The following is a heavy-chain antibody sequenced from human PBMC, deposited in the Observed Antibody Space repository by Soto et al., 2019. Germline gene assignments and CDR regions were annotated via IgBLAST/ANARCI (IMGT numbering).Heavy chain of an antibody. Sequence: EVQLVESGGGLVQPGGSLRLSCAASGFTFSSYSMNWVRQAPGKGLEWVSYISSSSSTIYYADSVKGRFTISRDNAKNSLYLQMNSLRAEDTAVYYCARGGLQDYYYYGMDVWGQGTTVTVSS. CDR2: ISSSSSTI. D-gene: IGHD2-15*01. CDR1: GFTFSSYS. V-gene: IGHV3-48*01. J-gene: IGHJ6*02. CDR3: ARGGLQDYYYYGMDV.